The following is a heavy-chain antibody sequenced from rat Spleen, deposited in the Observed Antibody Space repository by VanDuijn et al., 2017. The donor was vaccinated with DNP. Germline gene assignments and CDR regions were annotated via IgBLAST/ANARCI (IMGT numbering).Heavy chain of an antibody. Sequence: QVQLKESGPGLVQPSQTLTLTCTVSGFSLTSYHVSWVRQPPGKGLDWMGVIWGDGSTTYNSALKSRLSISRDTSRSQVFLKMDSLQTEDTAMYFCARVGIPVTPVPYYFDYWGQGVMVTVSS. J-gene: IGHJ2*01. CDR2: IWGDGST. V-gene: IGHV2-32*01. CDR3: ARVGIPVTPVPYYFDY. CDR1: GFSLTSYH. D-gene: IGHD2-2*01.